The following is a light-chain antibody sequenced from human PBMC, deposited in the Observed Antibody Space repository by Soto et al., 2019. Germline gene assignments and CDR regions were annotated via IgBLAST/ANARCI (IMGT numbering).Light chain of an antibody. CDR2: WAS. CDR3: QQYYSTPPEMYT. Sequence: DIVMTQSPDSLAVSLGERATINCKSSQSVLYSSNNKNYLAWYQQKPGQPPKLLIYWASTRESGVPDRFSGSGSGTDFTLTISSLQAEDVAVYYYQQYYSTPPEMYTFGQGTKLEIK. V-gene: IGKV4-1*01. J-gene: IGKJ2*01. CDR1: QSVLYSSNNKNY.